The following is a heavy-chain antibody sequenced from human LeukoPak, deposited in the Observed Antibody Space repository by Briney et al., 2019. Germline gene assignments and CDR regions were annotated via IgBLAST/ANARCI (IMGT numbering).Heavy chain of an antibody. J-gene: IGHJ4*02. CDR3: AKISARDYDDYVFDY. CDR2: IHPIFGTT. V-gene: IGHV1-69*05. CDR1: GGTFSAKS. D-gene: IGHD4-17*01. Sequence: SVKVSCKASGGTFSAKSISWVRQAPGQGLEWMGGIHPIFGTTNYAQKFQGRVTINTDESTTTAYMEVSGLRSQDSAIYYCAKISARDYDDYVFDYWGQGTLVIVSS.